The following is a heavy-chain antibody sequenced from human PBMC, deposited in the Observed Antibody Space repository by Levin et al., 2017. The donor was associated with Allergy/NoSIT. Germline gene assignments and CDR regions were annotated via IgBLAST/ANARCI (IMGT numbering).Heavy chain of an antibody. CDR2: IYYSGST. Sequence: SQTLSLTCTVSGGSISSYYWSWIRQPPGKGLEWIGYIYYSGSTNYNPSLKSRVTISVDTSKNQFSLKLSSVTAADTDVYYCERVYGYDFWSGRANLFDYWGQGTLVTVSS. D-gene: IGHD3-3*01. J-gene: IGHJ4*02. V-gene: IGHV4-59*01. CDR1: GGSISSYY. CDR3: ERVYGYDFWSGRANLFDY.